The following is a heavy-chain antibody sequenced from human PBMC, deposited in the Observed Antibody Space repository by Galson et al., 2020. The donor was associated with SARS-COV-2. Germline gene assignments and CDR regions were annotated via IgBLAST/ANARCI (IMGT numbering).Heavy chain of an antibody. D-gene: IGHD3-3*01. Sequence: GGSLRLSCAASGLTFSSYGMHWVRQAPGKGLEWVAFIRYDGSNKYYADSVKARFTIARDNSKNTLYLQMKSLRAEDKAVYYCAKGLGSYDFWSGYYCASDYYYDMDVWGKGTTVTVSS. V-gene: IGHV3-30*02. J-gene: IGHJ6*03. CDR2: IRYDGSNK. CDR1: GLTFSSYG. CDR3: AKGLGSYDFWSGYYCASDYYYDMDV.